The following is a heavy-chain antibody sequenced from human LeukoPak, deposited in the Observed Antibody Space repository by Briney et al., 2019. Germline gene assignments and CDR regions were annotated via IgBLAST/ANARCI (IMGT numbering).Heavy chain of an antibody. CDR2: INPSGGST. V-gene: IGHV1-46*01. CDR1: GYTFTSYY. Sequence: ASVKVSCKASGYTFTSYYMHWVRQAPGQGLEWMGIINPSGGSTRYAQKFQARVIMTRDISTSTVFMELSSLRSEDTAVYYCARDQGGVVLTSTQPLYYFDSWGQGTLVTVSS. D-gene: IGHD2-21*02. CDR3: ARDQGGVVLTSTQPLYYFDS. J-gene: IGHJ4*02.